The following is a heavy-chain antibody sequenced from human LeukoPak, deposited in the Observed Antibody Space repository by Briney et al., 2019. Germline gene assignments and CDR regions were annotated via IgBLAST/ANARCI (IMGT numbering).Heavy chain of an antibody. CDR2: IFYSGST. Sequence: SETLSLTCTVSGGSISSSSYYWGWIRQPPGKGLEWIATIFYSGSTYYNPSLKSRVTMSVDTSKNQFSLKLSSVTAADTAVYFCARHPTSYCSGGNCYFDYWGQGTLVTVSS. CDR1: GGSISSSSYY. D-gene: IGHD2-15*01. CDR3: ARHPTSYCSGGNCYFDY. V-gene: IGHV4-39*01. J-gene: IGHJ4*02.